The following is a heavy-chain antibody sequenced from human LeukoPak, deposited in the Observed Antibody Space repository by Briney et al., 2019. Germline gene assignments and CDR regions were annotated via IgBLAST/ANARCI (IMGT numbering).Heavy chain of an antibody. J-gene: IGHJ4*02. CDR2: IKPDGSEK. V-gene: IGHV3-7*01. Sequence: GGSLRLSCAASGFTFNNYWMNWVRQAPGKGLEWVANIKPDGSEKNSVDSVKGRFTISRDNAKKSVFPQMNSLRAEDTAVYFCARGVMIRGPPGGYWGRGTLVAVSS. CDR1: GFTFNNYW. CDR3: ARGVMIRGPPGGY. D-gene: IGHD3-10*01.